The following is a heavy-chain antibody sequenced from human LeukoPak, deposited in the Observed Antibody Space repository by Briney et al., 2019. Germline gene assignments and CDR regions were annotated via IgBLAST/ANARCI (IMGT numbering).Heavy chain of an antibody. V-gene: IGHV3-23*01. Sequence: GGSLRLSCAASGFTFTRNAMAWVRQAPGKGLEWVSAIDGSGGTTFYADSVRGRVTISRVQSTNTVYLQMNSLRADDTAVYYCAKAHCSSTSCSRADNWGQGTLVTVSS. CDR3: AKAHCSSTSCSRADN. CDR1: GFTFTRNA. D-gene: IGHD2-2*01. CDR2: IDGSGGTT. J-gene: IGHJ4*02.